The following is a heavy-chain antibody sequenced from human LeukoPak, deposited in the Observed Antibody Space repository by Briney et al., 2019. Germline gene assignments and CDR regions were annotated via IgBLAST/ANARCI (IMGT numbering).Heavy chain of an antibody. J-gene: IGHJ4*02. CDR1: GFTFGDYA. CDR2: ISGSGSGGST. D-gene: IGHD5-24*01. CDR3: AKSGYNRFDY. V-gene: IGHV3-23*01. Sequence: QPGRSLRLSCTASGFTFGDYAMSWVRQAPGKGLEWVSSISGSGSGGSTYYADSVKGRFTISRDNSKNTLYLQMNSLRAEDTAVYYCAKSGYNRFDYWGQGTLVTVSS.